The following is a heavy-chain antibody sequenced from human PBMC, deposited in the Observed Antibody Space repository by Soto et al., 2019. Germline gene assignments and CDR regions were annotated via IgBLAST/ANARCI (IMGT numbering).Heavy chain of an antibody. J-gene: IGHJ6*02. Sequence: QVQLQESGPGLVKPSQTLSLTCTVSGGSISSGGYYWSWIRQHPGKGLEWIGYIYYSGSTYYNPSLKSRVTISVDTSKNQFSLKLSSVTAADTAVYYCARVVTQWFGELPNGMDVWGQGTTVTVSS. CDR3: ARVVTQWFGELPNGMDV. CDR2: IYYSGST. V-gene: IGHV4-31*03. CDR1: GGSISSGGYY. D-gene: IGHD3-10*01.